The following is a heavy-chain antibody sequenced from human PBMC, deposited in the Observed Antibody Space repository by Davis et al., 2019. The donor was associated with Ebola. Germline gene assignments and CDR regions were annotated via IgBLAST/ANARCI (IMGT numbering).Heavy chain of an antibody. CDR2: IRSKANSYAT. V-gene: IGHV3-73*01. Sequence: GESLKISCAASGFTFSGSATHWVRQASGKGLEWVGRIRSKANSYATAYAASVKGRFTISRDDSKNTAYLQMNSLKTEDTAMYYCTRLYGNGWTGVDYWGQGTLVTVSS. J-gene: IGHJ4*02. CDR3: TRLYGNGWTGVDY. D-gene: IGHD6-19*01. CDR1: GFTFSGSA.